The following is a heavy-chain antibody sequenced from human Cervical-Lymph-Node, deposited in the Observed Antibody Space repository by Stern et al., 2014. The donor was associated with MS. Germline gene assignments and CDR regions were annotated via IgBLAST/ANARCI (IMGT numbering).Heavy chain of an antibody. D-gene: IGHD1-14*01. CDR2: ISYDGSNK. Sequence: VQLVESGGGVVQPGRSLRLSCAASGFTFSSYAMHWVRQAPGKGLEWVAVISYDGSNKYYADSVKGRFTISRDNSKNTLYLQMNSLRAEDTAVYYCARPSNRWGYYYYGMDVWGQGTTVTVSS. V-gene: IGHV3-30-3*01. J-gene: IGHJ6*02. CDR1: GFTFSSYA. CDR3: ARPSNRWGYYYYGMDV.